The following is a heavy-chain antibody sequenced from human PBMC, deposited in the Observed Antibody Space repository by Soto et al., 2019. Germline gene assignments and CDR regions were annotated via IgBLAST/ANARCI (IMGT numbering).Heavy chain of an antibody. CDR2: IDPSDSYT. J-gene: IGHJ6*02. D-gene: IGHD5-18*01. CDR1: GYSFTSYW. Sequence: XESLKISCKGCGYSFTSYWISWVRQMPGKGLEWMGRIDPSDSYTNYSPSFQGHVTISADKSISTAYLQWSSLKASDTAMYYCARRIAPLTALYYYYGMDVWGQGTTVTVSS. V-gene: IGHV5-10-1*01. CDR3: ARRIAPLTALYYYYGMDV.